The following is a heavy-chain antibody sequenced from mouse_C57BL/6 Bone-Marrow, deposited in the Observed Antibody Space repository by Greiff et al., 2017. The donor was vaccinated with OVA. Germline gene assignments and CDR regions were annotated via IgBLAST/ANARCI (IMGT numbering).Heavy chain of an antibody. CDR3: AGDGYYAMDY. CDR2: ISSGGSYT. D-gene: IGHD2-3*01. V-gene: IGHV5-6*01. CDR1: GFTFSSYG. J-gene: IGHJ4*01. Sequence: EVQVVESGGDLVKPGGSLKLSCAASGFTFSSYGMSWVRQTPDKRLEWVATISSGGSYTHYPDSVKGRFPISRDNAKNTLYLQMSSLKSENTAMYYCAGDGYYAMDYWGQGTSVTVSS.